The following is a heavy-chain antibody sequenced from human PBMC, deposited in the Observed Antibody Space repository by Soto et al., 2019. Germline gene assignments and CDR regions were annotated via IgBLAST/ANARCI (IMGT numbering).Heavy chain of an antibody. CDR2: IIPIFGTA. Sequence: QVQLVQSGAEVKKPGSSVKVSCKASGGTFSSYAISWVRQAPGQGLEWMGGIIPIFGTANYAQKFQGRVTITADKSTSTAYMELSSLRAEDTAVYYCASSIPSKIGRGYSYGYFDYWGQGPLVTVSS. V-gene: IGHV1-69*06. CDR3: ASSIPSKIGRGYSYGYFDY. CDR1: GGTFSSYA. D-gene: IGHD5-18*01. J-gene: IGHJ4*02.